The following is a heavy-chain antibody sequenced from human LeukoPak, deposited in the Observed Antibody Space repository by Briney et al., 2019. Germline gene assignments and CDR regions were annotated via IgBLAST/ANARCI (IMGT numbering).Heavy chain of an antibody. V-gene: IGHV5-51*01. J-gene: IGHJ4*02. CDR2: IYPGDSDT. CDR1: GYKLTNNW. Sequence: GESLNISCKISGYKLTNNWIGWVRQVPGKGLEWMGIIYPGDSDTRYSPSFQGQVTISADKSISTAYLQWSSLKASDTAMYYCARRGSIAAAGSDYWGQGTLVTVSS. D-gene: IGHD6-13*01. CDR3: ARRGSIAAAGSDY.